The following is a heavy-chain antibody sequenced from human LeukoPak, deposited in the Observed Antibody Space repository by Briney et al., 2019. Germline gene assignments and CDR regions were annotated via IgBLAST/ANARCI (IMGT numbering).Heavy chain of an antibody. Sequence: SETLSLTCAVYGGSFSGYYWSWIRQPPGKGLEWIGEINHSGSTNYNPSLKSRVTISVDTSKNQFSLKLSSVTAADTAVYYCARGFRLAAAGTLRFDYWGQGTLVTVSS. CDR2: INHSGST. CDR3: ARGFRLAAAGTLRFDY. V-gene: IGHV4-34*01. D-gene: IGHD6-13*01. CDR1: GGSFSGYY. J-gene: IGHJ4*02.